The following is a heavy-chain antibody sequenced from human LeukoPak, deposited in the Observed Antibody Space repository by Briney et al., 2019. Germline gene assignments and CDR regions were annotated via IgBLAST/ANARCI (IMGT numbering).Heavy chain of an antibody. V-gene: IGHV4-39*07. CDR3: ARVKSVYYYMDV. CDR2: IYHSGST. J-gene: IGHJ6*03. CDR1: GGSISSSNYY. Sequence: SETLSLTCTVSGGSISSSNYYWGWIRQPPGKGLECIGSIYHSGSTYYNPSLKSRVTISVDTSKNQFSLKLSSVTAADTAVYYCARVKSVYYYMDVWGKGTTVTVSS.